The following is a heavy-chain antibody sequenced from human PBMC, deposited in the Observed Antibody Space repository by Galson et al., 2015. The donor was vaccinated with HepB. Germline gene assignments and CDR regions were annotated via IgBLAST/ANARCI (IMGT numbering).Heavy chain of an antibody. CDR3: AKEMFTWNDLSAVDY. Sequence: LRLSCAASGFSFSSYAMTWVRQAPGKGLEWVSGINRPGGSTYYADSVKGRFTISKDNSKNTLFLQMNSLRAEDTAIYYCAKEMFTWNDLSAVDYWGQGTLVTVFS. V-gene: IGHV3-23*01. D-gene: IGHD1-1*01. J-gene: IGHJ4*02. CDR1: GFSFSSYA. CDR2: INRPGGST.